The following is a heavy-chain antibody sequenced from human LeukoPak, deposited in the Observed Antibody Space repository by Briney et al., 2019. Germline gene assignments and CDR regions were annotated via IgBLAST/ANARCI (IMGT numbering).Heavy chain of an antibody. V-gene: IGHV4-34*01. CDR3: ARGYGSSDY. CDR2: INHSGST. D-gene: IGHD6-13*01. J-gene: IGHJ4*02. CDR1: GGSFSGYY. Sequence: PSEALSLTCAVYGGSFSGYYWSWIRQPPGKGLEWIGEINHSGSTNYNPSLKSRVTISVDTSKNPFSLKLSSVTAADTAVYYCARGYGSSDYWGQGTLVTVSS.